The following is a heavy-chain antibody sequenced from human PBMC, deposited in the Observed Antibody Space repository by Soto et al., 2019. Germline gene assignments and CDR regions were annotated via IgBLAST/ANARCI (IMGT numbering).Heavy chain of an antibody. D-gene: IGHD5-12*01. CDR2: VHYSGST. CDR1: GGSISSTTYH. Sequence: QLQLQESGPGLVKPSETLSLTCTVSGGSISSTTYHWGWIRQPPGTGLEYIGIVHYSGSTHDNPSLKSRVTISLDTSKNQFSLKLTSVTAADTAVYYCVRHTDGYNPFDHWGQGTLVTVSS. CDR3: VRHTDGYNPFDH. V-gene: IGHV4-39*01. J-gene: IGHJ4*02.